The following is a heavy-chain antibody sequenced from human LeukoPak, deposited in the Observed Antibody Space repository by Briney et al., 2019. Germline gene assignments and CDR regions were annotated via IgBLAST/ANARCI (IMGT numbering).Heavy chain of an antibody. CDR2: IYYSGST. Sequence: SETLSLTCTVSGGSLSSHYWSWIRQSPGKGLEWIGYIYYSGSTNYNPSLKSRVTISVDTSKNQFSLKLSSVTAADTAVYYCARERRYSYVDYWGQGTLVTVSS. CDR3: ARERRYSYVDY. D-gene: IGHD5-18*01. CDR1: GGSLSSHY. J-gene: IGHJ4*02. V-gene: IGHV4-59*11.